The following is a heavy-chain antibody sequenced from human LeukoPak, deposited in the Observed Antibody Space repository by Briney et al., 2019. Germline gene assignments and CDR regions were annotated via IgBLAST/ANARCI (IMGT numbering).Heavy chain of an antibody. CDR2: IYYSGST. V-gene: IGHV4-59*01. D-gene: IGHD2-21*02. J-gene: IGHJ2*01. CDR3: ARPRASRGGDCFSGYFDL. CDR1: GGSISSYY. Sequence: PSETLSLTCTVSGGSISSYYWSWIRQPPGKGLEWIGYIYYSGSTNYNPSLKSRVTISVDTSKNQFSLKLSSVTAADTAVYYCARPRASRGGDCFSGYFDLWGRGTLVTVSS.